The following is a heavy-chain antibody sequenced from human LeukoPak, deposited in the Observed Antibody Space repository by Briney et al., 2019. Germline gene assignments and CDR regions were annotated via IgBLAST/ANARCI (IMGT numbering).Heavy chain of an antibody. Sequence: GGSLRLSCAASGFTFSGSAMHWVRQASGKGLEWVGRIRSKANSYATAYAESVKGRFTISRDDSKNTEYLQMNSLKTEDTAVYYCTRQFDLGIDYWGQGTLVTVSS. CDR2: IRSKANSYAT. D-gene: IGHD3-16*01. CDR1: GFTFSGSA. CDR3: TRQFDLGIDY. V-gene: IGHV3-73*01. J-gene: IGHJ4*02.